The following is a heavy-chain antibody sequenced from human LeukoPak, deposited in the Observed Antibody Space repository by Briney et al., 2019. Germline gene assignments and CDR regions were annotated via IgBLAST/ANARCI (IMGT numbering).Heavy chain of an antibody. D-gene: IGHD3-10*01. J-gene: IGHJ3*02. Sequence: GGSLRLSCVASGFTFTAYAMNWVRQAPGKGLEWVSAISGSGGSTYYADSVKGRFTISRDNSKNTLYLQMNSLRAEDTAVYYCAKGRYYYGSGSYYSNPDDAFDIWGQGTMVTVSS. V-gene: IGHV3-23*01. CDR1: GFTFTAYA. CDR3: AKGRYYYGSGSYYSNPDDAFDI. CDR2: ISGSGGST.